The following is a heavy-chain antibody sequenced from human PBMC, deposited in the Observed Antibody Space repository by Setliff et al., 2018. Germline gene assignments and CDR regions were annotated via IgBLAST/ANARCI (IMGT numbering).Heavy chain of an antibody. D-gene: IGHD1-26*01. CDR2: IYHKGRT. CDR1: GASISSGHY. CDR3: ARDGGILIDY. V-gene: IGHV4-38-2*02. Sequence: SETLSLTCDVSGASISSGHYWGWIRQPPGKGLEWIATIYHKGRTYFNPSLQSRVTMSLDRSKNQFSLRLTSVTPEDTAVYYCARDGGILIDYWGQGTLVTVSS. J-gene: IGHJ4*02.